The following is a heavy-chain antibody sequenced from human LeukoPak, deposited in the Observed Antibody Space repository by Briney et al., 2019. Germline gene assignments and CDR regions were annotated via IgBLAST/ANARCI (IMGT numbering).Heavy chain of an antibody. V-gene: IGHV4-59*01. CDR1: GGSISSYY. D-gene: IGHD3-9*01. CDR3: AIELRYFDWLPHGTDAFDI. Sequence: SETLSLTCTVSGGSISSYYWSGIRQPPGKGREWIGYIYYSGSTNYNPALKSRVTISVDTSKNQFSLKLSSVTAADTSVCYCAIELRYFDWLPHGTDAFDIWGQGTMVTVSS. CDR2: IYYSGST. J-gene: IGHJ3*02.